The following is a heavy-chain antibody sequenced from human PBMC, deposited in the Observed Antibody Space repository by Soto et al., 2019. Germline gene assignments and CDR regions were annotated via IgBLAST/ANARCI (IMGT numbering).Heavy chain of an antibody. J-gene: IGHJ6*02. CDR2: INGSGGST. V-gene: IGHV3-23*01. D-gene: IGHD1-26*01. CDR3: AKDQSNGYSGSYRERYYGMDV. Sequence: GGSLRLSCAASGFTFSSYAMSWVRQAPGKELEWVSAINGSGGSTYYADSVKGRFTISRDNSKNTLYLQMNSLRAEDTAVYYCAKDQSNGYSGSYRERYYGMDVWGQGTTVTVSS. CDR1: GFTFSSYA.